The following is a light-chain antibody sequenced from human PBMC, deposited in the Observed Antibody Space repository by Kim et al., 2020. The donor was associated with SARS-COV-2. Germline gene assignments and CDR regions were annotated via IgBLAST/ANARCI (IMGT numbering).Light chain of an antibody. V-gene: IGLV3-1*01. CDR2: QDH. Sequence: VSPGQTASITCSGDELGKTFASWYQHKPGQPPVLVIYQDHSRPSGIPERFSGSKSGNTATLTISGTQPMDEADYYCQAWDSSTYVFGAGTKVTVL. J-gene: IGLJ1*01. CDR3: QAWDSSTYV. CDR1: ELGKTF.